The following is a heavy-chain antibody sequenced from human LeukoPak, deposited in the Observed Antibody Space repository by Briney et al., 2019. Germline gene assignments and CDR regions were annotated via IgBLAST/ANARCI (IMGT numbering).Heavy chain of an antibody. V-gene: IGHV4-59*01. D-gene: IGHD3-9*01. Sequence: SETLSLTCTVSGGSISDYFWSWIRQPPGKGLEWVGYVFYNGSTNYNPSLKSRVTISVDTSKNQFSLKLSSVTAADTAVYYCARNPSYDILTGYSDYYGMDVWGQGTTVTVSS. CDR3: ARNPSYDILTGYSDYYGMDV. CDR1: GGSISDYF. J-gene: IGHJ6*02. CDR2: VFYNGST.